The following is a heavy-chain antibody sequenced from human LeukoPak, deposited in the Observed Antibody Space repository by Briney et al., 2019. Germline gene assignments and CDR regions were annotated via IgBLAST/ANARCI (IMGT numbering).Heavy chain of an antibody. J-gene: IGHJ3*02. Sequence: GGSLRLSCAASGFTFSSYWMSWVRQAPGKGLEWVANIKQDGSEKYYVDSVKGRFTISRDNAKDSVYLQMNSLRAEDTAVYYCARDFRGGVLLWFGELYDAFDIWGQGTMVTASS. CDR1: GFTFSSYW. V-gene: IGHV3-7*03. D-gene: IGHD3-10*01. CDR3: ARDFRGGVLLWFGELYDAFDI. CDR2: IKQDGSEK.